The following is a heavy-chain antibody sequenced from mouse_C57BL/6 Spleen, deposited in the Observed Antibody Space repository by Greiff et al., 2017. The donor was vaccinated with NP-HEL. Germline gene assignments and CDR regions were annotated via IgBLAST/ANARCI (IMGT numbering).Heavy chain of an antibody. Sequence: QVQLQQSGPELVKPGASVKISCKASGYAFSSSWMNWVKQRPGKGLEWIGRIYPGDGDTNYNGKFKGKATLTADKYSSTAYMQLSSLTSEDAAVYFCARSVTTVVADYWGQGTTLTVSS. D-gene: IGHD1-1*01. CDR3: ARSVTTVVADY. CDR2: IYPGDGDT. V-gene: IGHV1-82*01. J-gene: IGHJ2*01. CDR1: GYAFSSSW.